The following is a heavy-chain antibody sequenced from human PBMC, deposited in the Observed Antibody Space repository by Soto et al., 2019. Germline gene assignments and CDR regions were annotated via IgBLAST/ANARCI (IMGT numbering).Heavy chain of an antibody. V-gene: IGHV3-13*05. CDR1: GFFFNNYD. CDR3: ARAYKGQLPRRGDYYYALDV. CDR2: IGAADDP. Sequence: QLVESGGGLTQAGGSLRLSCVGSGFFFNNYDMHWVRQVRGKGLEWVSAIGAADDPYYSVSVKGRFIVSRDNAQKSLYLQMNNLRAADTAVYFGARAYKGQLPRRGDYYYALDVWGRGTTVTVSS. J-gene: IGHJ6*02. D-gene: IGHD2-2*01.